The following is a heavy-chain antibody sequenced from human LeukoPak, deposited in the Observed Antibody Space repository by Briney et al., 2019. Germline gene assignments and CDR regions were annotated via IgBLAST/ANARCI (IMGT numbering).Heavy chain of an antibody. V-gene: IGHV3-21*01. CDR2: ISSSSSYI. J-gene: IGHJ3*02. CDR3: ARDPGWGSPRPKDAFDI. D-gene: IGHD3-16*01. Sequence: PGGSLRLSCAASGFTFSSYSMNWVRQAPGKGLEWVSSISSSSSYIYYADSVKGRFTISRDNAKNSLYLQMNSLRAEDTAVYYCARDPGWGSPRPKDAFDIWGQGTMVTVSS. CDR1: GFTFSSYS.